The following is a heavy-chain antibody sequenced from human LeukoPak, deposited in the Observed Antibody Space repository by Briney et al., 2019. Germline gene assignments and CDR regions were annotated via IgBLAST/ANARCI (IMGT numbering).Heavy chain of an antibody. J-gene: IGHJ4*02. CDR1: GFTFSSYE. D-gene: IGHD5-18*01. Sequence: PGGSLRLSCAASGFTFSSYEMNWVRQAPGKGLEWVSYISFSSATIHYADSVKGRFTISRDNAKNSLYLQMNTLRAEDTAVYYCARGSDTAMVLFYYFDYWGQGTLVTVSS. CDR2: ISFSSATI. CDR3: ARGSDTAMVLFYYFDY. V-gene: IGHV3-48*03.